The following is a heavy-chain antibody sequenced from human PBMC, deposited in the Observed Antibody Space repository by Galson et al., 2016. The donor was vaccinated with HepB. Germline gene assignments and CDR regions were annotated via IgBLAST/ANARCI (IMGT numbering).Heavy chain of an antibody. J-gene: IGHJ3*01. V-gene: IGHV3-23*01. CDR1: GFTFSSYA. CDR2: ISGSGGST. D-gene: IGHD6-13*01. CDR3: AKDMGTFDV. Sequence: SLRLSCAASGFTFSSYAMSWVRQAPGKGLEWVSGISGSGGSTYYADSVKGRFTISRDNSKNMLNLHMNSLRAEDTALYYCAKDMGTFDVWGQGTMVTVSS.